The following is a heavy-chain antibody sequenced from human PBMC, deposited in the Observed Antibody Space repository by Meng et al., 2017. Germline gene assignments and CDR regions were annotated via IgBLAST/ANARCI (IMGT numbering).Heavy chain of an antibody. V-gene: IGHV3-21*01. CDR3: ARDLPPSYFDY. J-gene: IGHJ4*02. CDR2: VSGGGSYI. CDR1: GFTFGSYS. Sequence: GGSLRLSCAASGFTFGSYSIHWVRQAPGKGLEWVSSVSGGGSYINYADSVKGRFTISRDNARNSLYLRMNSLRVEDTAVYYCARDLPPSYFDYWGQGTLVTVSS.